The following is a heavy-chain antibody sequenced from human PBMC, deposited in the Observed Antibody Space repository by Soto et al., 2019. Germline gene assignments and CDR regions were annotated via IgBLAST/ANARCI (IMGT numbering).Heavy chain of an antibody. CDR2: IYRTGST. CDR3: AGRDPGTSVAY. J-gene: IGHJ4*02. Sequence: PSETLSLTCAVSGGSFTSNNWWTWVRQPPGQGLEWIGEIYRTGSTNYNPSLKSRVTISLDKSENQFSLKVTSLTAADTAVYYCAGRDPGTSVAYWGQGTLVTVSS. V-gene: IGHV4-4*02. D-gene: IGHD1-7*01. CDR1: GGSFTSNNW.